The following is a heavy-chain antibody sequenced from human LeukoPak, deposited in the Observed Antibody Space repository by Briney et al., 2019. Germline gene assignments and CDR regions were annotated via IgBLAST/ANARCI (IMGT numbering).Heavy chain of an antibody. J-gene: IGHJ6*03. Sequence: ASVKVSCKASGYTFTSYGISWVRQAPGQGLEWMGWISAYNGNTNYAQKLQGRVTMTTDTSTSTAYMELRSLRSDDTAVYYCARRVRGFIYYYYYMDVWGKGTTVTVSS. CDR2: ISAYNGNT. CDR3: ARRVRGFIYYYYYMDV. CDR1: GYTFTSYG. V-gene: IGHV1-18*01.